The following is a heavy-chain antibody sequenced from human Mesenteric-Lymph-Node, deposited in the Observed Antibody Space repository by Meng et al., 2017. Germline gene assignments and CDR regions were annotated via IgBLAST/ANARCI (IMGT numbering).Heavy chain of an antibody. V-gene: IGHV4-30-2*01. CDR3: ARLGPRWFDP. CDR2: IYHNGST. CDR1: SGPIVSTDYS. Sequence: LQLQESGSGLVKPSQTLSLTCAVSSGPIVSTDYSCSWIRRPPGKGLEWIGYIYHNGSTYYNPYFKSRVTISLDRSKNQVSLKLNSVTAADTAVYSCARLGPRWFDPWGQGTLVTVSS. D-gene: IGHD7-27*01. J-gene: IGHJ5*02.